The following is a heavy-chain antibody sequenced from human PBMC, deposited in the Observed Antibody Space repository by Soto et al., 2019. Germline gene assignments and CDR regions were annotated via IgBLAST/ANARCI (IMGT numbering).Heavy chain of an antibody. Sequence: PSETLSLTCTVSGCSISSSSYYWGWIRQPPGKGLEWIGSIYYSGSTYYNPSLKSRVTISVDTSKNQFSLKLSSVTAADTAVYYCARYYYDSSGYYPFDYWGQGTLVTVSS. CDR1: GCSISSSSYY. D-gene: IGHD3-22*01. CDR3: ARYYYDSSGYYPFDY. V-gene: IGHV4-39*01. J-gene: IGHJ4*02. CDR2: IYYSGST.